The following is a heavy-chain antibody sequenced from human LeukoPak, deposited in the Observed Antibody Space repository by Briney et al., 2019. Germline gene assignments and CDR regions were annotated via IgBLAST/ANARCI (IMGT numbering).Heavy chain of an antibody. J-gene: IGHJ4*02. D-gene: IGHD3-16*01. CDR1: GGTFSSYA. Sequence: ASVKVSCKASGGTFSSYAISWVRQAPGQGLEWMGLINPSGDSTTFAQNFQGRVTVTRDMSTATVYMELSSLRSEDTAVYYCARGLDYWGQGTLVTVSS. CDR3: ARGLDY. V-gene: IGHV1-46*01. CDR2: INPSGDST.